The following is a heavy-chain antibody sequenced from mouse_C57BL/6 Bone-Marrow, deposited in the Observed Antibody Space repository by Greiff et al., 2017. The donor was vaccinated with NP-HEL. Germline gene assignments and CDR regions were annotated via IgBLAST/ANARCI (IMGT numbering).Heavy chain of an antibody. Sequence: VQLQQPGAELVMPGASVKLSCKASGYTFTSYWMHWVKQRPGQGLEWIGEIDPSDSYTNYNQKFKGKSTLTVDKSSSTAYMQLSSLTSEDSAVYYCARSSYDGYVFDYWGQGTTLTVSS. CDR2: IDPSDSYT. J-gene: IGHJ2*01. CDR3: ARSSYDGYVFDY. D-gene: IGHD2-3*01. V-gene: IGHV1-69*01. CDR1: GYTFTSYW.